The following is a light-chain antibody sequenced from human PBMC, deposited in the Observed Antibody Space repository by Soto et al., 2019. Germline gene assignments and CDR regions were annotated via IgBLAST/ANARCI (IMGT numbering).Light chain of an antibody. CDR1: QNVGTF. CDR2: GAS. V-gene: IGKV3-20*01. CDR3: QQYGSSPPIT. J-gene: IGKJ5*01. Sequence: EVVLTQSPATLSLSPGERATLSCRASQNVGTFLAWYQLKPGQAPRLVIYGASSRATGIPDRFSGSGSGTDFTLTITRLEPEDFAVYYCQQYGSSPPITFGQGTRLEIK.